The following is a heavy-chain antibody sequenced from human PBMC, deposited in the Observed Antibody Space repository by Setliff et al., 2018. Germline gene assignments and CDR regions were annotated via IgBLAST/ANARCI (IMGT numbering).Heavy chain of an antibody. J-gene: IGHJ6*03. V-gene: IGHV1-69*06. D-gene: IGHD6-6*01. CDR1: GGIFNSFS. CDR3: ALEYSNSSPTVYYYMDV. Sequence: SVKVSCKASGGIFNSFSITWVRQAPGQGLEWMGRIIPLFETTNYVEKFQGRVTITADKSTSTAYMELSRLTSEDTAVCYCALEYSNSSPTVYYYMDVWGKGTTVTVSS. CDR2: IIPLFETT.